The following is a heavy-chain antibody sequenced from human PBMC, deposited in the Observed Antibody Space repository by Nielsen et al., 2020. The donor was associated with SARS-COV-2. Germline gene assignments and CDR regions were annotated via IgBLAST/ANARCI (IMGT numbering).Heavy chain of an antibody. CDR1: GFTFSDSF. V-gene: IGHV3-11*05. Sequence: GGSLRLSCTASGFTFSDSFMSRIRQAPGKGLEWVSYISGSGSYTNYADSLKGRFTISRDNAKNSLYLQMDSLRAEDTAVYYCAREGRKLPLDYWGQGTLVTVSS. J-gene: IGHJ4*02. D-gene: IGHD5-24*01. CDR2: ISGSGSYT. CDR3: AREGRKLPLDY.